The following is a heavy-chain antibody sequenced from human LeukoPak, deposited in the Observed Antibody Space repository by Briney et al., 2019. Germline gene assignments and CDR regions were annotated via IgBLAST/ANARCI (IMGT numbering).Heavy chain of an antibody. V-gene: IGHV4-59*08. Sequence: SETLSLTCTVSGGSISSYYWSWIRQPPGKGLEWIGYIYYSGSTNYNPSLKSRVTISVDTSKNQFSLKLSSVTAADTAVYYCARADYYDSSGYYFDYWGQGTLVTVSS. J-gene: IGHJ4*02. CDR3: ARADYYDSSGYYFDY. D-gene: IGHD3-22*01. CDR1: GGSISSYY. CDR2: IYYSGST.